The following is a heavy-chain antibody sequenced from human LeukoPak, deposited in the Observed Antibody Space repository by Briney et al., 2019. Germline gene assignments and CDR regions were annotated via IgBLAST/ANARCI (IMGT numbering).Heavy chain of an antibody. Sequence: PGGSLRLSCATSGFPFSAHWMSWVRQAPGKGPEWVANIEKDGSDIHYADSVRGRFTISRDNTQTSQWLQMNSLRVEDTAIYYCATNTDYRFDYWGQGILVTVSS. V-gene: IGHV3-7*01. CDR2: IEKDGSDI. CDR3: ATNTDYRFDY. J-gene: IGHJ4*02. CDR1: GFPFSAHW. D-gene: IGHD3-16*01.